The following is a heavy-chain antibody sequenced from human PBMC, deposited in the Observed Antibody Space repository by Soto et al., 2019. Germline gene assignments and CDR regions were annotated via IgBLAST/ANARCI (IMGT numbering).Heavy chain of an antibody. CDR2: MSPSGAEK. D-gene: IGHD1-20*01. J-gene: IGHJ4*02. Sequence: QVQLLESEGDVVQPGTSLRLSCAASGLTFSTNVLHWVRQAPGKGLQWVAVMSPSGAEKYYTDSVKGRFTISRDNSKNTLYLEMNSLTSDDTGVYYCALDNIPGAPDYFDYWGQGTLVTVSS. CDR1: GLTFSTNV. CDR3: ALDNIPGAPDYFDY. V-gene: IGHV3-30-3*01.